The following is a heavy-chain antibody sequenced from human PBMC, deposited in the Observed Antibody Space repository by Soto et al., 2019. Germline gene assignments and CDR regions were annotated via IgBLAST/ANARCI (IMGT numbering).Heavy chain of an antibody. CDR1: GFTFSRHD. CDR3: AKSRDKWSPFDY. D-gene: IGHD2-15*01. Sequence: PGGSLRLSCAASGFTFSRHDMTWVRQAPGKGLEWVSSISGSGDTTYYADSVKGRFTISRDNSKNTLYLQMISLRADDTAVYYCAKSRDKWSPFDYWGQGTLVTVYS. CDR2: ISGSGDTT. J-gene: IGHJ4*02. V-gene: IGHV3-23*01.